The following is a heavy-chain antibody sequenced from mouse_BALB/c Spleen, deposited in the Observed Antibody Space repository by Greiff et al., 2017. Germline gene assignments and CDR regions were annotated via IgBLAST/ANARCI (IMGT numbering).Heavy chain of an antibody. J-gene: IGHJ2*01. CDR3: ARQDYGSNFDY. Sequence: DVHLVESGGGLVKPGGSLKLSCAASGFAFSSYDMSWVRQTPEKRLEWVAYISSGGGSTYYPDTVKGRFTISRDNAKNTLYLQMSSLKSEDTAMYYCARQDYGSNFDYWGQGTTLTVSS. CDR1: GFAFSSYD. D-gene: IGHD1-1*01. CDR2: ISSGGGST. V-gene: IGHV5-12-1*01.